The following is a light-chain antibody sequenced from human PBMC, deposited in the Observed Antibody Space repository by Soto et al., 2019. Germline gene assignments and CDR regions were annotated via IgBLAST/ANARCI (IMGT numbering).Light chain of an antibody. V-gene: IGKV3-11*01. CDR1: QSVTSS. CDR2: DVS. J-gene: IGKJ4*01. Sequence: EIVLTQSPATLSLSPVDRATLSCRASQSVTSSLAWFQQKPGQAPRLLIYDVSRRATAIPARFSGSGSGTDFTLTISSLEPEDFAVYYCQQRTSWPTFGGGTKVEIK. CDR3: QQRTSWPT.